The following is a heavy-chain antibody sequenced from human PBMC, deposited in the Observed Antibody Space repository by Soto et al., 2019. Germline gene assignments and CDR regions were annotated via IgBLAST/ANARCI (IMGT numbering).Heavy chain of an antibody. D-gene: IGHD3-9*01. CDR1: DFTLSSYG. Sequence: SLRLSCAASDFTLSSYGMTWVRQPPGKGLEWVSTIRGRGATTYYADSVKGRFTISRDDSKNTLYLQMNSLRVDDTAVYFCAKDVNYDVLAGYYYYWGQG. CDR3: AKDVNYDVLAGYYYY. V-gene: IGHV3-23*01. CDR2: IRGRGATT. J-gene: IGHJ4*02.